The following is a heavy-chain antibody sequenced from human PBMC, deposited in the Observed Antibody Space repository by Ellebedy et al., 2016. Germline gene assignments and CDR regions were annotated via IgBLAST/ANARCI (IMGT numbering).Heavy chain of an antibody. CDR2: TSSSSTI. CDR3: ARVSYYYDSSGYYMGHGIDY. V-gene: IGHV3-48*01. D-gene: IGHD3-22*01. CDR1: GFTFSSYS. Sequence: GESLKISCAASGFTFSSYSMNWVRQAPGKGLEWVSYTSSSSTIYYADSVKGRFTISRDNAKNTLYLQMNSLRAEDTAVYYCARVSYYYDSSGYYMGHGIDYWGQGTLVTVSS. J-gene: IGHJ4*02.